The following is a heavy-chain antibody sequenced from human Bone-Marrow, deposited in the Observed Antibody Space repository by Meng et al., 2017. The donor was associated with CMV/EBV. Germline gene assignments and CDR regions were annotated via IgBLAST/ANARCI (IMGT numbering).Heavy chain of an antibody. J-gene: IGHJ6*02. CDR1: GYTFTSYD. Sequence: ASVKVSCKASGYTFTSYDINWVRQATGQGLEWWGWMNTNSGNTGYAQKFQGRVTMTRNTSISTAYMALSSLRSEDTAVYYCARVGEYGGNHFQHYYYYSMDVWGQGTTVTVSS. CDR3: ARVGEYGGNHFQHYYYYSMDV. V-gene: IGHV1-8*01. CDR2: MNTNSGNT. D-gene: IGHD4-23*01.